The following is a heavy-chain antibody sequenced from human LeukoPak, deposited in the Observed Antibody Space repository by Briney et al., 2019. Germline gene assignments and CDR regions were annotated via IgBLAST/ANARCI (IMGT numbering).Heavy chain of an antibody. CDR1: GYTFTGYY. J-gene: IGHJ4*02. Sequence: ASVKVSCKASGYTFTGYYMHWVRQAPGQGLEWMGWINPNSGGTNYAQKFQGRVTMTRDTSISTAYMELSSLRSEDTAVYYCARGEGYYDSSGSIDYWGQGTLVTVSS. CDR3: ARGEGYYDSSGSIDY. D-gene: IGHD3-22*01. CDR2: INPNSGGT. V-gene: IGHV1-2*02.